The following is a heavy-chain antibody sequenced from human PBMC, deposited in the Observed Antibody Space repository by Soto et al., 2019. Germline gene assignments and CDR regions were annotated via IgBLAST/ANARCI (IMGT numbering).Heavy chain of an antibody. Sequence: QVQLVQSGADVKKPGASVKVSCKTSGYTFSGYFMHWLRQAPGQGLEWMGWMNPNSGGTDYAQNFQGRVSMTWDTSISTAYMELSSLKSEDTAVYYCATGGRGYSSAPRFYFEFWGQGTLVTVSS. V-gene: IGHV1-2*02. J-gene: IGHJ4*02. D-gene: IGHD5-18*01. CDR2: MNPNSGGT. CDR3: ATGGRGYSSAPRFYFEF. CDR1: GYTFSGYF.